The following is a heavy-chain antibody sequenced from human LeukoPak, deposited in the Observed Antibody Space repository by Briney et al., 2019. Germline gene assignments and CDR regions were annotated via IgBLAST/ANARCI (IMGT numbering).Heavy chain of an antibody. CDR3: AKSKRGFGELLYSSADY. CDR2: ISGSGGST. V-gene: IGHV3-23*01. D-gene: IGHD3-10*01. Sequence: GGSLRLSCAASGFTFSSYAMSWVRQAPGKGLEWVSAISGSGGSTCYADSVKGRFTISRDNSKNTLYLQMNSLRAEDTAVYYCAKSKRGFGELLYSSADYWGQGTLVTVSS. J-gene: IGHJ4*02. CDR1: GFTFSSYA.